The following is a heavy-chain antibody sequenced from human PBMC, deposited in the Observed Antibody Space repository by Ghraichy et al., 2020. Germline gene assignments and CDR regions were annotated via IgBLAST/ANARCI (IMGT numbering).Heavy chain of an antibody. CDR3: ARIVGGGWHGTT. Sequence: SETLSLTCAVSGYSISSGYYWGWIRQPPGKGLEWIGSISHSGATYYNPSLKSRVTISVDTSKNQFSLKLSSETAADTAVYYCARIVGGGWHGTTWGQGTLVTVSS. D-gene: IGHD6-19*01. CDR2: ISHSGAT. V-gene: IGHV4-38-2*01. CDR1: GYSISSGYY. J-gene: IGHJ5*02.